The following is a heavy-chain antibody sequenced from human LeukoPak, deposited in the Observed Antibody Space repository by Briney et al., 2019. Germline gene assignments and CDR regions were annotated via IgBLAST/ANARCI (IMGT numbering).Heavy chain of an antibody. CDR3: VKFFLPYLAGGTGSR. CDR1: GFTFSTYA. J-gene: IGHJ4*02. V-gene: IGHV3-23*01. CDR2: ISDGGDNT. D-gene: IGHD1-1*01. Sequence: PGGSLRLSCAASGFTFSTYAMSWVRQAPGVRLGLVSSISDGGDNTHYAASVKGRFTISRDNSRNTLYLQMNSLRAEDTALYYCVKFFLPYLAGGTGSRWGQGTLVTVSS.